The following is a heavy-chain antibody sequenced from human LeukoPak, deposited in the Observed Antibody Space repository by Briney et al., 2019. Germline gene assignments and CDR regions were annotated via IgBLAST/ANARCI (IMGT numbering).Heavy chain of an antibody. J-gene: IGHJ6*02. CDR3: ARTHSNRYYYGMDV. V-gene: IGHV3-21*01. CDR2: ISSSSSYI. CDR1: GFIFSSYA. D-gene: IGHD4-11*01. Sequence: GGSLRLSCAASGFIFSSYAMSWVRQAPGKGLEWVSSISSSSSYIYYADSVKGRFTISRDNAKNSLYLQMNSLRAEDTAVYYCARTHSNRYYYGMDVWGQGTTVTVSS.